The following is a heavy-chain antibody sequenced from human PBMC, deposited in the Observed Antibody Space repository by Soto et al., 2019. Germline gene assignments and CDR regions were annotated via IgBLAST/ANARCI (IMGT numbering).Heavy chain of an antibody. V-gene: IGHV4-39*01. CDR3: ARLSIAVAGLDY. CDR2: IYYSGST. J-gene: IGHJ4*02. Sequence: QLQLQESGPGLVKPSETLSLTCTVSGGSISSSSYYWGWIRQPPGKGLEWIGSIYYSGSTYYNPSLKSRXXIXVXXSKNQFSLRLSSVTAGDTAVYYCARLSIAVAGLDYWGQGTLVTVSS. CDR1: GGSISSSSYY. D-gene: IGHD6-19*01.